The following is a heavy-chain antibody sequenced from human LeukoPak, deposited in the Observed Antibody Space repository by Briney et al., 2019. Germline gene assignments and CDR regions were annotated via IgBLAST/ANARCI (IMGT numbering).Heavy chain of an antibody. V-gene: IGHV4-31*03. CDR2: IYYSGST. D-gene: IGHD2-15*01. J-gene: IGHJ4*02. CDR3: ARVTRGGRLRAGFDY. Sequence: PSETLSLTCTVSGGSISSGGYYWSWIRQHPGKGLEWIGYIYYSGSTYYNPSLKSRVTISVDTSKNQFSLKLSSVTAADTAVYYCARVTRGGRLRAGFDYWGQGTLVTVSS. CDR1: GGSISSGGYY.